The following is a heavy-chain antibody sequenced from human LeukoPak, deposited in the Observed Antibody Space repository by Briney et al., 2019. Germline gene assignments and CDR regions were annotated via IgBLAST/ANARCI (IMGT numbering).Heavy chain of an antibody. CDR1: LFPFTTYS. Sequence: GGTLTLSCAASLFPFTTYSMMCGPHAPGQGRKWVTCISSSSGYIHDANAVKRRFTISRDNAKNSLYLQMNSLRDTDTAVYYCARGKVGYSYFDYWGQGTLVTVSS. V-gene: IGHV3-21*01. J-gene: IGHJ4*02. CDR3: ARGKVGYSYFDY. CDR2: ISSSSGYI. D-gene: IGHD5-18*01.